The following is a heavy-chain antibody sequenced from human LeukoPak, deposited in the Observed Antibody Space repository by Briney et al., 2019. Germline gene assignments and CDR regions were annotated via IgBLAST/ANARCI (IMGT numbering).Heavy chain of an antibody. CDR3: ARDRHYMSYHDFDY. V-gene: IGHV3-20*04. Sequence: TGGSLRLSCEASGFSFDDYGMSWVRQAPGKGLEWVSGINWNGGSTGYVDSVKGRFIISRDNAKKSLYLQMNSPRAEDTALYYCARDRHYMSYHDFDYWGQGTLVTVSS. J-gene: IGHJ4*02. D-gene: IGHD3-16*02. CDR1: GFSFDDYG. CDR2: INWNGGST.